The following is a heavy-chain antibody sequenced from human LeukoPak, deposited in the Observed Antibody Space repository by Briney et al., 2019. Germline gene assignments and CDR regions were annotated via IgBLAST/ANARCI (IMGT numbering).Heavy chain of an antibody. CDR2: ISYDGSNK. Sequence: PGRSLRLSCAASGFTFSSYAMHWVRQAPGKGLEWVAVISYDGSNKYYADSVKGRFTISRDNSKNTLYLQMNSLRAEDTAVYYCATRFGVHAFDIWGQGTMVTVSS. CDR3: ATRFGVHAFDI. J-gene: IGHJ3*02. CDR1: GFTFSSYA. D-gene: IGHD3-10*02. V-gene: IGHV3-30*14.